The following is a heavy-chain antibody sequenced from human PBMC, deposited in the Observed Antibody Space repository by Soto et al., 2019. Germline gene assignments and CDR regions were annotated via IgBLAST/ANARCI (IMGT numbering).Heavy chain of an antibody. CDR1: GGTFSSYA. J-gene: IGHJ4*02. CDR2: IIPIFGTA. Sequence: QVQLVQSGAEVKKPGSSVKVSCTASGGTFSSYAISWVRQAPGQGLEWMGGIIPIFGTANYAQKFQGRVTITADESTSNAYMELSSLRSEDTAVYYCARERGNYYDSSGYYSNFDYWGQGTLVTVSS. CDR3: ARERGNYYDSSGYYSNFDY. D-gene: IGHD3-22*01. V-gene: IGHV1-69*01.